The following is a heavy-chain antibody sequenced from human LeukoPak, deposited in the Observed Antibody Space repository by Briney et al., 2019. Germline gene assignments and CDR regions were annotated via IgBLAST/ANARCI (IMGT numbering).Heavy chain of an antibody. CDR1: GGSISSSSYY. CDR3: AREGQGSSSWYPPLDY. J-gene: IGHJ4*02. CDR2: IYYSGST. Sequence: SETLSLTCTVSGGSISSSSYYWGWIRQPPGKGLEWIGYIYYSGSTYYNPSLKSRVTISVDTSKNQFSLKLSSVTAADTAVYYCAREGQGSSSWYPPLDYWGQGTLVTVSS. D-gene: IGHD6-13*01. V-gene: IGHV4-39*07.